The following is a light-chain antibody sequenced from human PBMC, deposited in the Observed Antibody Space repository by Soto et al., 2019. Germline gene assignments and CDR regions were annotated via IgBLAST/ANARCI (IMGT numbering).Light chain of an antibody. CDR3: QQYNDWPRA. V-gene: IGKV3D-15*01. J-gene: IGKJ1*01. Sequence: EIVMTQAPATPSVSTGERATLSCRASLSISTNLAWYQQKPGQAPRILLYDASTRATGIPARFRGSGSGIVFTLTISSLQSEDFAFYHCQQYNDWPRAFGQGTKVEIK. CDR1: LSISTN. CDR2: DAS.